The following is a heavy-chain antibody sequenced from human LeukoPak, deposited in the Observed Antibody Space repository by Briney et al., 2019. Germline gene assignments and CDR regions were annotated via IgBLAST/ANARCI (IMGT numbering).Heavy chain of an antibody. V-gene: IGHV4-61*02. CDR2: IYTSGST. CDR1: VGSISSVSYY. CDR3: ARGVVVVKGNWFDP. J-gene: IGHJ5*02. D-gene: IGHD3-22*01. Sequence: SETLSLTCTVSVGSISSVSYYWSWIRQPAGKGLEWIGRIYTSGSTNYNPSLKSRVTISVDTSKNQFSLKLSSVTAADTAVYYCARGVVVVKGNWFDPWGQGTLVTVSS.